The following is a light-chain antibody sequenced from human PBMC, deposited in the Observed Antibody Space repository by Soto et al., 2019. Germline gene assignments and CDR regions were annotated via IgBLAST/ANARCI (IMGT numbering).Light chain of an antibody. CDR1: SGHSSYI. V-gene: IGLV4-60*02. Sequence: QSVLTQSSSASASLGSSVKLTCTLSSGHSSYIIAWHHQQPGKAPRYLMKLEGSGSYNKGSGVPDRFSGSSSGADRSLPLSNLQFEDEAHYYCATWDSNTRVFGGGTQLTVL. J-gene: IGLJ2*01. CDR2: LEGSGSY. CDR3: ATWDSNTRV.